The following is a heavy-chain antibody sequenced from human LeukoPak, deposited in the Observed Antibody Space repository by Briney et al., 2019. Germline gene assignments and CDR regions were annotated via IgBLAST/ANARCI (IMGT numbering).Heavy chain of an antibody. D-gene: IGHD5-12*01. J-gene: IGHJ4*02. Sequence: GRSLRLSCAASGFTFSSYGMHWVRHAPGKGLEWVAVISYDGSNKYYADSVKGRLTISRDNSKNTLYLQMNSLRAEDTAVYYCAKEGGYEPDYWGQGTLVTVSS. CDR2: ISYDGSNK. V-gene: IGHV3-30*18. CDR1: GFTFSSYG. CDR3: AKEGGYEPDY.